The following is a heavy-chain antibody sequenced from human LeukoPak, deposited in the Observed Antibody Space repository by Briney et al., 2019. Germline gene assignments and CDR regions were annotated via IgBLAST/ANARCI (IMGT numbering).Heavy chain of an antibody. CDR1: GYTFTGYY. D-gene: IGHD6-19*01. CDR2: INPNSGGT. J-gene: IGHJ4*02. V-gene: IGHV1-2*02. CDR3: AVANSVAVAGGALSY. Sequence: ALVKVSCKASGYTFTGYYMHWVRQAPGQGLEWMGWINPNSGGTNYAQKFQGRVTMTRDTSISTAYMELSRLRSDDTAVYYCAVANSVAVAGGALSYWGQGTLVTVSS.